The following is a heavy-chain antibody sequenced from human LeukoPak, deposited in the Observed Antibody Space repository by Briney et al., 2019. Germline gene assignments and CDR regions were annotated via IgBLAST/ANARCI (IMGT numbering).Heavy chain of an antibody. CDR3: ARKVPLAIDY. V-gene: IGHV4-39*01. J-gene: IGHJ4*02. CDR2: IYYSGNT. D-gene: IGHD5-12*01. Sequence: SETLSLTCTVSGDSISSSNSYWGWIRQPPGKGLEWIGSIYYSGNTYYNASLKSRVTISVDTSKNQFSLKLTSVTAADTAVYYCARKVPLAIDYWGQGTLVTVSS. CDR1: GDSISSSNSY.